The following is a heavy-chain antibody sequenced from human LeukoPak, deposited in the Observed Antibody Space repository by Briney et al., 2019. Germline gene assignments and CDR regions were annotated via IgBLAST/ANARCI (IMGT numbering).Heavy chain of an antibody. D-gene: IGHD2-21*02. CDR3: ARDMLAYCGGDCPPGY. CDR2: INPSGGST. J-gene: IGHJ4*02. V-gene: IGHV1-46*01. CDR1: GYTFTSYY. Sequence: ASVKVSCKASGYTFTSYYMHWVRQAPGQGLEWMGIINPSGGSTSYAQKFRGRVTMTRDTSTSTVYMELSSLRSEDTAVYYCARDMLAYCGGDCPPGYWGQGTLVTVSS.